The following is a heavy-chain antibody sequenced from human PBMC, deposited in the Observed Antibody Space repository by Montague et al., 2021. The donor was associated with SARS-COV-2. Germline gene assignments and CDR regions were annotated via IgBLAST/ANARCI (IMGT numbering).Heavy chain of an antibody. CDR2: IYHSGTT. V-gene: IGHV4-4*09. D-gene: IGHD3-10*01. J-gene: IGHJ6*02. Sequence: SETLSLTCSVSGGSIRRSYWTWIRQAPEKGLEWIGYIYHSGTTKYNPALQSRVTISVDTAKNQLSLNLTSVTAADTAVYYCARVSSTALRGVIKTSGYYALDVWGHGTTVRVSS. CDR1: GGSIRRSY. CDR3: ARVSSTALRGVIKTSGYYALDV.